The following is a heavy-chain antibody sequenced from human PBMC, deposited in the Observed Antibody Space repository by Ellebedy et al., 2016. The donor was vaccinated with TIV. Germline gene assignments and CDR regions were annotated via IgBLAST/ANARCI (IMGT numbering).Heavy chain of an antibody. Sequence: GGSLRLXCVASGFIFSDYSMNWVRQAPGKGLEWVSHIDIRQTTVHYADSVKGRFTISSDNAKTSVYLQMNSLRAEDTAMYYCARGQGFFSWFDPWGQGTLVTVSS. CDR1: GFIFSDYS. J-gene: IGHJ5*02. V-gene: IGHV3-48*04. CDR2: IDIRQTTV. D-gene: IGHD3-3*01. CDR3: ARGQGFFSWFDP.